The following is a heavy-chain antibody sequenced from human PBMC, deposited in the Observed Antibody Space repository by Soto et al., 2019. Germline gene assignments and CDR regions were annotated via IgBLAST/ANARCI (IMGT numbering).Heavy chain of an antibody. J-gene: IGHJ4*02. CDR2: IYHSGST. CDR3: ASKVLRGTPFDY. V-gene: IGHV4-4*02. D-gene: IGHD3-16*01. Sequence: QVQLQESGPGLLKPSGTLSLTCAVSGGSISSSNWWSWVRQPPGKGLEWIGEIYHSGSTNYNPSLKSRVTISVYKSQNQFSLKLSSVTAAETAMYSCASKVLRGTPFDYWGQGTLVTVSS. CDR1: GGSISSSNW.